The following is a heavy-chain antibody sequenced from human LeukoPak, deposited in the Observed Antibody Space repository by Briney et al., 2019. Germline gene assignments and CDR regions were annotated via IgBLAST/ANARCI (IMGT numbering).Heavy chain of an antibody. CDR2: IYHSGST. CDR3: ATYYDILTGEAAAVDY. V-gene: IGHV4-38-2*02. D-gene: IGHD3-9*01. Sequence: SETLSLTCTVSGYSISSGYYWGWIRQPPGKGLEWIGSIYHSGSTYYNPSLKSRVTISVDTSKNQFSLKLSSVTAADTAVYYCATYYDILTGEAAAVDYWGQGTLVTVSS. CDR1: GYSISSGYY. J-gene: IGHJ4*02.